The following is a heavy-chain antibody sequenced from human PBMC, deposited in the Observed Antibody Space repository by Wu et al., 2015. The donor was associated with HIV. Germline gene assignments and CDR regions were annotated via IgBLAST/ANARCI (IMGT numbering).Heavy chain of an antibody. Sequence: QVQLVQSGAEVKKPGSSVKVSCKASGDTFSRQAFIWVRQAPGQGLEWMGGIIPGLHTTNYAQNLQGRVTITADESTTTVYMELSSLRYEDTAVYYCARDPGRISHRVILLLFMDVWGTGTTVTVSS. D-gene: IGHD3-10*01. CDR1: GDTFSRQA. V-gene: IGHV1-69*11. J-gene: IGHJ6*03. CDR2: IIPGLHTT. CDR3: ARDPGRISHRVILLLFMDV.